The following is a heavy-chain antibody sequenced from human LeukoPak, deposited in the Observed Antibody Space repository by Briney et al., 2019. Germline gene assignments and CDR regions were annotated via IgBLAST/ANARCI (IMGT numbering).Heavy chain of an antibody. CDR1: GFTFSSYG. Sequence: GRSLRLSSAASGFTFSSYGMHRVRQAPGKGLEWVAVISYDGSNKYYADSVKGRFTISRDNSKNTLYLQMNSLRAEDTAVYYCAKTLGDYYYYYGMDVWGQGTTVTVSS. CDR3: AKTLGDYYYYYGMDV. CDR2: ISYDGSNK. D-gene: IGHD4-17*01. V-gene: IGHV3-30*18. J-gene: IGHJ6*02.